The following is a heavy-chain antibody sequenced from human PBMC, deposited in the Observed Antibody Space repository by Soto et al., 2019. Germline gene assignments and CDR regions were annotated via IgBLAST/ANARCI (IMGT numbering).Heavy chain of an antibody. CDR1: GFTFSSYG. J-gene: IGHJ5*02. CDR2: IWYDGSNK. V-gene: IGHV3-33*01. CDR3: ARVGGYCSSTSCSNWFDP. Sequence: PGGSLRLSCAASGFTFSSYGMHWVRQAPGKGLEWVAVIWYDGSNKYYADSVKGRSTISRDNSKNTLYLQMNSLRAEDTAVYYCARVGGYCSSTSCSNWFDPWGQGTLVTVSS. D-gene: IGHD2-2*01.